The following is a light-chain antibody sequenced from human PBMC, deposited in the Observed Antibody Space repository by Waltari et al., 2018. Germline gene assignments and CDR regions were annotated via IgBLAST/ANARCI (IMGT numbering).Light chain of an antibody. CDR3: CSYGGSYYV. CDR2: DVN. J-gene: IGLJ1*01. Sequence: QSALTQPRSVSGSPGQSVTISCTGTRSAGGSYYYVSWYQQHPGKAPKVMIYDVNKRPSGVPDRFSGSKSGNTASLTISGLQAEDEAEYYCCSYGGSYYVLGTGTEVTVL. CDR1: RSAGGSYYY. V-gene: IGLV2-11*01.